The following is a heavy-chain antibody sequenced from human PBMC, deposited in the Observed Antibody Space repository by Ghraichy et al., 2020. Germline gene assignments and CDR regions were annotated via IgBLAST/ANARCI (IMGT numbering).Heavy chain of an antibody. V-gene: IGHV3-48*02. CDR1: GFTLINYN. Sequence: GGSLRLSCAASGFTLINYNMNWVRQSPGKGLEWLAYISTTGDTIYYADSVKGRFTISRDNARNSLSLQMISLRDEDTAVYFWARDLVDSWSGIIDCWGQGTLVTISS. D-gene: IGHD6-13*01. CDR3: ARDLVDSWSGIIDC. J-gene: IGHJ4*02. CDR2: ISTTGDTI.